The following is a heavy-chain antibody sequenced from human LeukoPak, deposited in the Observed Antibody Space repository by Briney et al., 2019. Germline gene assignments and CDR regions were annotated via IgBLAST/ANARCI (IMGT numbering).Heavy chain of an antibody. D-gene: IGHD2-2*01. CDR1: GGSISSGDYY. V-gene: IGHV4-30-4*01. Sequence: SQTLSLTCTVSGGSISSGDYYWSWIRQPPGKGLVWIGYIYYSGSTYYNPSLKSRVTISVDTSKNQFSLKLSSVTAADTAVYYCARSRSGYCSSTSCYALGLYYFDYWGQGTLVTVSS. J-gene: IGHJ4*02. CDR2: IYYSGST. CDR3: ARSRSGYCSSTSCYALGLYYFDY.